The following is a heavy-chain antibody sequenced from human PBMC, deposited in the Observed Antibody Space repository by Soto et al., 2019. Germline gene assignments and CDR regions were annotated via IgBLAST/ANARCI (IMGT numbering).Heavy chain of an antibody. CDR1: GFTFSSYA. Sequence: GGSLRLSCAASGFTFSSYAMHWVRQAPGKGLEWVAVISYDGSNKYYADSVKGRFTISRDNSKNTLYLQMNSLRAEDTAVYYCATALDTGYSGYKRKQRIEYYFDYWGQGTLVTVSS. V-gene: IGHV3-30-3*01. D-gene: IGHD5-12*01. CDR2: ISYDGSNK. CDR3: ATALDTGYSGYKRKQRIEYYFDY. J-gene: IGHJ4*02.